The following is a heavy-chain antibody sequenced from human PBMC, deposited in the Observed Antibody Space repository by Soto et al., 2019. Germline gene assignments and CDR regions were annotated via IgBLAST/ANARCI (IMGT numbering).Heavy chain of an antibody. CDR2: IIPIFGTA. V-gene: IGHV1-69*01. CDR3: AGDKVTVVGDYYYYGMDV. Sequence: QVQLVQSGAEVKKPGSSVNVSCTASGGTFSSYAISWVRQAPGQGLEWMGGIIPIFGTANYAQKFQGRDTITADEYTSTAYMELISLRSEDTDVYYCAGDKVTVVGDYYYYGMDVWGQGTTVTVSS. CDR1: GGTFSSYA. J-gene: IGHJ6*02. D-gene: IGHD1-26*01.